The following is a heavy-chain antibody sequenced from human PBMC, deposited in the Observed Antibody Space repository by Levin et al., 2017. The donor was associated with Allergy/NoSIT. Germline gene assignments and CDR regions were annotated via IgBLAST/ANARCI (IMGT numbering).Heavy chain of an antibody. CDR3: AGDVYGLWLLSAWFAE. D-gene: IGHD5-18*01. Sequence: GESLKISCAASGFTFSNYWMHWVRQVPRKGLVLVARINRDGCSAYYADFVKGRFIVSRDNAKNTLNLQMNSLRGEDTALYYCAGDVYGLWLLSAWFAEWGQGPLVPVAS. CDR2: INRDGCSA. CDR1: GFTFSNYW. J-gene: IGHJ5*02. V-gene: IGHV3-74*01.